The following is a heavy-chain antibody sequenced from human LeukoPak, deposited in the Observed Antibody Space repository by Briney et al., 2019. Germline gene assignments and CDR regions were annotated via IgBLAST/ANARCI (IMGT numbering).Heavy chain of an antibody. V-gene: IGHV4-59*08. CDR2: ISYSGST. Sequence: SETLSLTCTVSGGSGSSDSWSWIRQPPGQGLEWIGYISYSGSTSYNPSLKSRVTISVDPSKSQLSLKLRSVTAADTAVYYCGRQGYTASYYFLDYWSQGTLVTVSS. CDR1: GGSGSSDS. J-gene: IGHJ4*02. D-gene: IGHD1-26*01. CDR3: GRQGYTASYYFLDY.